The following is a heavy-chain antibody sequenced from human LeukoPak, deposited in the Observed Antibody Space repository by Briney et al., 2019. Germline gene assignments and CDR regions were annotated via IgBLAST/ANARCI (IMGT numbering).Heavy chain of an antibody. D-gene: IGHD3-22*01. J-gene: IGHJ4*02. CDR1: GFTFSSYA. V-gene: IGHV4-30-2*01. Sequence: LRLSCAASGFTFSSYAMSWIRQPPGKGLEWIGYIYHSGSTYYNPSLKSRVTISVDRSKNQFSLKLSSVTAADTAVYYCARSTYYYDSSGYYSGHYFDYWGQGTLVTVSS. CDR2: IYHSGST. CDR3: ARSTYYYDSSGYYSGHYFDY.